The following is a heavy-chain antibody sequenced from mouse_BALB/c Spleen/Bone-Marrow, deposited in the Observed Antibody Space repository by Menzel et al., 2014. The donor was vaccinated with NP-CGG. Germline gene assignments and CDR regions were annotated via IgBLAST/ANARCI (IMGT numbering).Heavy chain of an antibody. CDR3: ARNSFRDYDLDY. CDR2: IDPATGNS. CDR1: GFNIKDTY. Sequence: EVQLQESGAELVKPGASVRLSCTASGFNIKDTYIHWVKQRPEQGLEWIGRIDPATGNSKYDPKFQGKATMRADTSSNTVYLQLSSLTFEDSAVYYCARNSFRDYDLDYWSQGTSVTVSS. D-gene: IGHD1-2*01. J-gene: IGHJ4*01. V-gene: IGHV14-3*02.